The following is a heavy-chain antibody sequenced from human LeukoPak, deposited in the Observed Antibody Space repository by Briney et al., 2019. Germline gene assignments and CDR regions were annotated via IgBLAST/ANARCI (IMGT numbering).Heavy chain of an antibody. Sequence: ASVKVSCKASGYTFTSYDINWVRQATGQGPEWMGWMNPNSGNTGYAQKFQGRVTMTRNTSISTAYMELSSLRSEDTAVYYCAKNSATVRYFQHWGQGTLVTVSS. CDR2: MNPNSGNT. V-gene: IGHV1-8*01. J-gene: IGHJ1*01. CDR3: AKNSATVRYFQH. CDR1: GYTFTSYD. D-gene: IGHD4-17*01.